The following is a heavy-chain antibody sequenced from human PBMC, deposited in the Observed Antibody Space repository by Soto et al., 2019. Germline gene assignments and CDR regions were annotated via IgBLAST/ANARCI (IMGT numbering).Heavy chain of an antibody. CDR3: TKGATSPFDS. J-gene: IGHJ4*02. CDR2: ISDRGTT. D-gene: IGHD3-16*01. V-gene: IGHV4-59*01. Sequence: SETLSLTCTVFGGSIDDYYWSWIRQSPGKGLEWIGHISDRGTTDYNPSLKSRVTISVDRSKKQFSLKVTSVTAADTAIYYCTKGATSPFDSWGQGTRVTVSS. CDR1: GGSIDDYY.